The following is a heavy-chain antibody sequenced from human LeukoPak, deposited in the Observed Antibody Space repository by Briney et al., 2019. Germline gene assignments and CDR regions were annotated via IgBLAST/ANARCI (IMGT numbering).Heavy chain of an antibody. D-gene: IGHD6-13*01. Sequence: GGSLRLSCAASGFTFSSYSMNWVRQAPGKGLEWVSSISSSSSYLYYADSVKGRFTISRDNSKNTLYLQMNSLRAEDTAVYYCAKDLDSSSWNYYYYYGMDVWGQGTTVTVSS. V-gene: IGHV3-21*01. CDR1: GFTFSSYS. J-gene: IGHJ6*02. CDR3: AKDLDSSSWNYYYYYGMDV. CDR2: ISSSSSYL.